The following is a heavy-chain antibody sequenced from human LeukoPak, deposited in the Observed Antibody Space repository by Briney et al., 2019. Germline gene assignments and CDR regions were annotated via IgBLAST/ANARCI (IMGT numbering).Heavy chain of an antibody. Sequence: ASVKVSCKASGHTFTGHYLHWVRQAPGQELEWMGWINSNSGATNSAQKFQGRVTLTRDTSISTAYMELSRLRSDDTAVYYCARVPLVSTIPFDYWGQGTLVTVSS. D-gene: IGHD5/OR15-5a*01. J-gene: IGHJ4*02. CDR3: ARVPLVSTIPFDY. CDR2: INSNSGAT. CDR1: GHTFTGHY. V-gene: IGHV1-2*02.